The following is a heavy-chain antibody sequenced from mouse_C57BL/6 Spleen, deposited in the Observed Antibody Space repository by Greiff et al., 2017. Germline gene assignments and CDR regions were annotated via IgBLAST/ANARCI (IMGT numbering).Heavy chain of an antibody. CDR3: ARGNGPYAMGY. CDR1: GFNIKNTY. Sequence: EVQLQQSVAELVRPGASVKLSCTASGFNIKNTYMPWVKQRPEQGLEWIGRIDPANGYTKYAPKFQGKATITADTSSNTAYLQLSSLTSEDTAIYYCARGNGPYAMGYWGQGTTVTVSS. J-gene: IGHJ4*01. V-gene: IGHV14-3*01. CDR2: IDPANGYT.